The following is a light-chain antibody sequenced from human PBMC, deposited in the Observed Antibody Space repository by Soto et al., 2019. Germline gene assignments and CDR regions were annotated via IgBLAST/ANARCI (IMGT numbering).Light chain of an antibody. CDR3: SSKTTTNTII. V-gene: IGLV2-14*03. J-gene: IGLJ2*01. CDR1: NSDVGTYDY. CDR2: DVG. Sequence: QSALSQPASVSGPPGQLIAISCTGTNSDVGTYDYVSWYQQHPGKAPKLMIYDVGKRPSGISDRFSGSKSGNTAPLTISGLLAEDEADYYCSSKTTTNTIIFGGGTKLTVL.